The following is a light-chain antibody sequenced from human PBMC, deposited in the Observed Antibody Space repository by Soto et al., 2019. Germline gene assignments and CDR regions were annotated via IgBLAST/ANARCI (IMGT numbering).Light chain of an antibody. Sequence: EIVLTQSPGTLSLSPGERATLSCRASQSVNSNYLAWYQQKPGQAPRLLIYGASSRATGLPDRFSGSGSGTSFTLTISRLEPEDFAVYYCQHYGSSLWTFGQGTKVEIK. J-gene: IGKJ1*01. CDR1: QSVNSNY. V-gene: IGKV3-20*01. CDR3: QHYGSSLWT. CDR2: GAS.